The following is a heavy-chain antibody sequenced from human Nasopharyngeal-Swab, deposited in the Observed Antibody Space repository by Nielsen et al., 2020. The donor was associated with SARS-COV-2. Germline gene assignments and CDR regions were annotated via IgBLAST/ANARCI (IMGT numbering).Heavy chain of an antibody. Sequence: ASVKVSRKVSGYTLTELSMHWVRQAPGKGLEWMGGFDPEDGETIYAQKFQGRVTMTEDTSTDTAYMELSSLRSEDTAVYYCATGSGSYLDNWFDPWGQGTLVTVSS. V-gene: IGHV1-24*01. CDR2: FDPEDGET. CDR3: ATGSGSYLDNWFDP. CDR1: GYTLTELS. D-gene: IGHD1-26*01. J-gene: IGHJ5*02.